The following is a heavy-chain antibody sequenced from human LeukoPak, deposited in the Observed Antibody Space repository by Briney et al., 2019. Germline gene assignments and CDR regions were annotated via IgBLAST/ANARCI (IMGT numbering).Heavy chain of an antibody. V-gene: IGHV4-61*01. CDR3: ARDNGFGESNWFDP. J-gene: IGHJ5*02. D-gene: IGHD3-10*01. Sequence: PSETLSLTCTVSGGSISSGSYYWSWIRQPPGKGLEWIGYIYYSGSTNYNPSLKSRVTISVDTSKNQFSLKLSSVTAADTAVYYCARDNGFGESNWFDPWGQGTLVTVSS. CDR2: IYYSGST. CDR1: GGSISSGSYY.